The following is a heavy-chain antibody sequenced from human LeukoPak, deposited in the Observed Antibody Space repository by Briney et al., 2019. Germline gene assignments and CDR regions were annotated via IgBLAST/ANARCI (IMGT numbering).Heavy chain of an antibody. CDR2: IYPGDSDT. CDR1: GYSFTSYW. D-gene: IGHD3-10*01. Sequence: GESLKISCKGSGYSFTSYWIGWVRQVPGKGLEWMGIIYPGDSDTRYSPSFQGQVTISADKSISTAYLQWSSLKASDTAMYYCARRATMVRGVIPESFDYWGQGTLVTVSS. V-gene: IGHV5-51*01. CDR3: ARRATMVRGVIPESFDY. J-gene: IGHJ4*02.